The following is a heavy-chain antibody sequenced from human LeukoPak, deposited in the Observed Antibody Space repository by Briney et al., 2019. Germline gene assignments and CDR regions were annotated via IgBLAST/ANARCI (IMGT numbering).Heavy chain of an antibody. J-gene: IGHJ3*02. CDR1: GGSISSYY. CDR3: ARGGSSVDAFDI. D-gene: IGHD6-6*01. Sequence: SETLSLTCTVSGGSISSYYWSWIRQPPGKGLEWIGYIYYSGSTNYNPSLKSRVTISVDTSKNQFSLKLSSVTAADTAAYYCARGGSSVDAFDIWGQGTMVTVSS. CDR2: IYYSGST. V-gene: IGHV4-59*01.